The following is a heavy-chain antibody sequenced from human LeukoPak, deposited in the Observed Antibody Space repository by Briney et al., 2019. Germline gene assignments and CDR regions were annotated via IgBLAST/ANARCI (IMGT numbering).Heavy chain of an antibody. CDR2: ISSSSSYI. CDR1: GFTFSSYS. CDR3: ARAGGYSYGYNY. J-gene: IGHJ4*02. D-gene: IGHD5-18*01. V-gene: IGHV3-21*01. Sequence: GGSLRLSCAASGFTFSSYSINWVRQAPGKGLEWVSSISSSSSYIYYADSVKGRFTISRDNAKNSLYLQMNSLRAEDTAVYYCARAGGYSYGYNYWGQGTLVTVSS.